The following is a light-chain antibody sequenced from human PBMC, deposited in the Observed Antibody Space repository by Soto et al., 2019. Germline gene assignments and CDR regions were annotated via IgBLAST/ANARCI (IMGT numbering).Light chain of an antibody. CDR3: CSFAGSDTYV. J-gene: IGLJ1*01. CDR2: DVS. V-gene: IGLV2-11*01. Sequence: QSALTQPRSVSGSPGQSVTISCTGTISDLGRYDYVSWYQQHPGKAPKLIIYDVSERPSGVPDRFSGSKFGNTASLTISGLQAEDEADYSCCSFAGSDTYVFITGTKLTVL. CDR1: ISDLGRYDY.